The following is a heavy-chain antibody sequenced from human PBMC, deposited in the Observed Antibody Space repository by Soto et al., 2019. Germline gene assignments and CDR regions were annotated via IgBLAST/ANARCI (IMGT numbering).Heavy chain of an antibody. CDR1: GYTFTSYG. Sequence: QVQLVQSGAEVKKPGASVKVSCKASGYTFTSYGISWVRQAPGQGLEWMGRISTYNGNTNYAQKLQGRVTMTTDTSTSTAYMELRSLRSDATAVYYCARSYYDVWSGKPPGGFDPWGQGTMVTVSS. CDR2: ISTYNGNT. D-gene: IGHD3-3*01. CDR3: ARSYYDVWSGKPPGGFDP. V-gene: IGHV1-18*04. J-gene: IGHJ5*02.